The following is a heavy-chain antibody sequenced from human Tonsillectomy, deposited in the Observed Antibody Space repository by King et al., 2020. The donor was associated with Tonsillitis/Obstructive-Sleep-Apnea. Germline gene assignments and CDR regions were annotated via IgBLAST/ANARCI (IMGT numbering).Heavy chain of an antibody. CDR3: VKGSSTARPYYFDF. CDR1: GFTFSSYA. J-gene: IGHJ4*02. CDR2: ISGGGGST. V-gene: IGHV3-23*04. Sequence: VQLVESGGGLEQPGGSLRLSCAASGFTFSSYAMSWVRQAPGKGLEWVSAISGGGGSTYYADSGKGRFTISRDNSKSTLSLQMNSLRAEDTAIYYCVKGSSTARPYYFDFWGQGTLVTVSS. D-gene: IGHD1-26*01.